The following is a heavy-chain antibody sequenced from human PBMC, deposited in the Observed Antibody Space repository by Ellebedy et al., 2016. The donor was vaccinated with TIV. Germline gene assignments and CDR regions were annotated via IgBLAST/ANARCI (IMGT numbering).Heavy chain of an antibody. J-gene: IGHJ4*02. Sequence: GESLKISCAASGFTFSSYWMSWVRQAPGKGLEWVANIKQDGSEKYYVDSVKGRFTISRDNVKNTLYLQMDSLRAEDTAVFYCARDGKWERNKGGFDNWGQGTLVIVSS. D-gene: IGHD1-26*01. CDR2: IKQDGSEK. V-gene: IGHV3-7*03. CDR1: GFTFSSYW. CDR3: ARDGKWERNKGGFDN.